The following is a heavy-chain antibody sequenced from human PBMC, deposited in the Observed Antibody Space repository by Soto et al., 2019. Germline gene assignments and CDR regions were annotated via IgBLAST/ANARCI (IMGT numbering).Heavy chain of an antibody. CDR2: IYNTGGT. V-gene: IGHV4-31*03. D-gene: IGHD2-8*01. J-gene: IGHJ5*02. CDR1: DGAINIGGYY. Sequence: QVQLQESGPGLVKPSQTLSLTCSVSDGAINIGGYYWSWVRQRPGKGLDWIGYIYNTGGTYYNPSLQSRASISVDTAKSQFSLRLSSLTVADTAVYYCARVEAGNGLFDIWGPGTLVTVSS. CDR3: ARVEAGNGLFDI.